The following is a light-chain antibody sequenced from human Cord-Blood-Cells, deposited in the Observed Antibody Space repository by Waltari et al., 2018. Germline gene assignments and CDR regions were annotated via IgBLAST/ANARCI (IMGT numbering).Light chain of an antibody. CDR2: YDS. CDR1: NIASKS. J-gene: IGLJ1*01. V-gene: IGLV3-21*04. Sequence: SYVLTQPPSASVAPGKTARITCGGNNIASKSGDWYQQKPGQAPVLVIYYDSDRPSGIPERFSGSNSGNTATLTISRVEAGDEADYYCQVWDSSSDHYVFGTGTKVTVL. CDR3: QVWDSSSDHYV.